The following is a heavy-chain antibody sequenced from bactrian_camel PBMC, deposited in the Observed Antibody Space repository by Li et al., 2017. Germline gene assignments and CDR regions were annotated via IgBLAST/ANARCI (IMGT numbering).Heavy chain of an antibody. Sequence: HVQLVESGGGSVEAGGSLRLSCTASGLTSGTYCMAWFRQLPGKEREAIAATNSGGKVWYADSVKGRFTISNDNAKGTLYLEMNNLKAEDTAMYFCAAAPYSLAGLAKYYYTLYGRGTQVTVS. CDR1: GLTSGTYC. V-gene: IGHV3S55*01. CDR2: TNSGGKV. D-gene: IGHD1*01. J-gene: IGHJ4*01.